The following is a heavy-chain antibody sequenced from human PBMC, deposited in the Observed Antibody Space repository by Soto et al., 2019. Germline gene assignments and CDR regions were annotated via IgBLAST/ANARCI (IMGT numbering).Heavy chain of an antibody. D-gene: IGHD6-19*01. CDR2: IWYDGSIK. J-gene: IGHJ4*02. Sequence: QVQLVESGGGVVQPGRSLRLSCAASGFTFSSYGMHWVRQAPGKGLEWVAVIWYDGSIKYYADSVKGRLTISRDNSTNTLYLQMNSLRAEDTAVYYCARDSDNRKYSSGWTADYWGQGTLVTVSS. CDR3: ARDSDNRKYSSGWTADY. V-gene: IGHV3-33*01. CDR1: GFTFSSYG.